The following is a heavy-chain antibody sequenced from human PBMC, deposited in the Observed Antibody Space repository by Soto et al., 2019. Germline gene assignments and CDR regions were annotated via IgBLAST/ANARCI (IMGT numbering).Heavy chain of an antibody. V-gene: IGHV3-73*02. J-gene: IGHJ6*02. CDR2: IRKKSNSYAT. Sequence: EVQLVESGGGLVQPGGSLKLSCAASGFTLSGSAMHWVRQASGKGLEWVGRIRKKSNSYATAYAASVKGRFTISRDDSKNTAYLQMNSLKTEDTAVYYCTRTEYFLVNDYYGMDVWGQGTTVTVSS. D-gene: IGHD6-6*01. CDR3: TRTEYFLVNDYYGMDV. CDR1: GFTLSGSA.